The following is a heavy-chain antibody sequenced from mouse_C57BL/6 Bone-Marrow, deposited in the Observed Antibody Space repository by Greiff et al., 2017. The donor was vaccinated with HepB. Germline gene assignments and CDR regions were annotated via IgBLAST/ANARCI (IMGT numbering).Heavy chain of an antibody. J-gene: IGHJ1*03. CDR2: IWSGGST. D-gene: IGHD1-1*01. Sequence: VQLQQSGPGLVQPSQSLSITCTVSGFSLTSYGVHWVRQSPGKGLEWLGVIWSGGSTDYNAAFISSLSISKDNSKSQVFFKMNSLQADDTAIYYCARASYGSSYPWYFDVWGTGTTVTVSS. V-gene: IGHV2-2*01. CDR1: GFSLTSYG. CDR3: ARASYGSSYPWYFDV.